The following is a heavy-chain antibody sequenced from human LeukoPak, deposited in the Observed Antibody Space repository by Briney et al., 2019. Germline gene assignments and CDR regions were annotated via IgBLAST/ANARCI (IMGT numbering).Heavy chain of an antibody. D-gene: IGHD6-19*01. V-gene: IGHV3-33*01. CDR1: GFTFSSYG. Sequence: GESLRLSCAASGFTFSSYGMHWVRQAPGKGLEWVAVIWYDGNNKYYADSVKGRFTISRDDSKNTLYLQMNGLRAEDAAVYYCARVQWLDSYYFDYWGQGTLVTVSS. CDR3: ARVQWLDSYYFDY. J-gene: IGHJ4*02. CDR2: IWYDGNNK.